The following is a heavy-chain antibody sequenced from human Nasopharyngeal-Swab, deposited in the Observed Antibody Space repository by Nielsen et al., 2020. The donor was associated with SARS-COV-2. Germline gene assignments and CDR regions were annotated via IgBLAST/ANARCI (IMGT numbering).Heavy chain of an antibody. V-gene: IGHV4-61*01. CDR3: AREGSTSPWNGYYYGMDV. D-gene: IGHD2-2*01. J-gene: IGHJ6*02. CDR1: GGSVSSGSYY. Sequence: SETLSPTCTVSGGSVSSGSYYWSWIRQPPGKGLEWIGYIYYSGSTNYNPSLKSRVTISVDTSKNQFSLKLSSVTAADTAVYYCAREGSTSPWNGYYYGMDVWGQGTTVTVSS. CDR2: IYYSGST.